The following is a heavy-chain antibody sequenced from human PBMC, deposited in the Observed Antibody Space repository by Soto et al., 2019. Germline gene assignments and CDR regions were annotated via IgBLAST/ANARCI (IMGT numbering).Heavy chain of an antibody. V-gene: IGHV1-69*01. CDR3: ARRGSGYFYYALDV. CDR1: GGTFSSYT. J-gene: IGHJ6*02. D-gene: IGHD3-22*01. CDR2: IMPLYGTT. Sequence: QVQLVQSGAEVKKPGSSVKVSCKASGGTFSSYTVTWVRQAPGQGLEWMGGIMPLYGTTTYAQKFQGRVTLIADESTSTVYMNVSSLTSDDTAVYYCARRGSGYFYYALDVWGQGTTVTVYS.